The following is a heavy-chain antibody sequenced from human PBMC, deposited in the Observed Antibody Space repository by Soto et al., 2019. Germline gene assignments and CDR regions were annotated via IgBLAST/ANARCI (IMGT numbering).Heavy chain of an antibody. V-gene: IGHV3-30-3*01. J-gene: IGHJ4*02. CDR3: ARYGPLRWSGYSFDY. CDR2: ISYDGSNK. D-gene: IGHD3-3*01. CDR1: GFTCISYA. Sequence: VQLVESGGGVVHPGRSLRLSGAASGFTCISYAMHWVRQEPGKGLERVAVISYDGSNKYYADSVKGRFTISRDNSKNTLYLQMNSLRAEDTAVYYCARYGPLRWSGYSFDYGGQAKLLTVTS.